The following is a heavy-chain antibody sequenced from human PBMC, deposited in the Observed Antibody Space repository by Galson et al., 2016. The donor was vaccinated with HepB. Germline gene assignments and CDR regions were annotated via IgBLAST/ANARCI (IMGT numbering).Heavy chain of an antibody. CDR2: IWHDGTKK. Sequence: SLRLSCAPSGFTFSTYAMHWVRQAPAKGLEWVAVIWHDGTKKFYADSVKGRFTISRDNSKNTLYLQMNSLRDEDTAVYFCARGPHENGASYLEYWGQGTLVTVSS. J-gene: IGHJ4*02. CDR1: GFTFSTYA. CDR3: ARGPHENGASYLEY. V-gene: IGHV3-33*01. D-gene: IGHD2-8*01.